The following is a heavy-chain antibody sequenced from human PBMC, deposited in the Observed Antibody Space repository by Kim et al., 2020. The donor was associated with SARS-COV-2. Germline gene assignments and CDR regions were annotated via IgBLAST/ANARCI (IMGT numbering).Heavy chain of an antibody. V-gene: IGHV3-30*01. D-gene: IGHD3-22*01. CDR3: ARDRTWLLLQYYFDY. Sequence: DSVKGRFTISRDNSKNTLYLQMISLRAEDTAVYYCARDRTWLLLQYYFDYWGQGTLVTVSS. J-gene: IGHJ4*02.